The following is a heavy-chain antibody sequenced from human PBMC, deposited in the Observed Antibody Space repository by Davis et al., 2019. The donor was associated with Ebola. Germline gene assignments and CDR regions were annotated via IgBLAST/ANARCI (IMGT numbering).Heavy chain of an antibody. CDR1: GFTFSSYA. J-gene: IGHJ1*01. Sequence: PGGSLRLSCEASGFTFSSYAMTWVRQAPGKGLEWVSGITSSDGRTYCADSVKGRFTISRDNSKNTLYLQMNSLKAEDTAVYYCAKDQYQLPSSYFQHWGQGTLVTVSS. CDR2: ITSSDGRT. D-gene: IGHD2-2*01. CDR3: AKDQYQLPSSYFQH. V-gene: IGHV3-23*01.